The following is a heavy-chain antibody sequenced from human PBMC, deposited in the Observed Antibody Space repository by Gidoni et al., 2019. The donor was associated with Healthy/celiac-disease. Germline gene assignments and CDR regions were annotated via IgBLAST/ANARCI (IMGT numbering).Heavy chain of an antibody. CDR2: IYYSGST. Sequence: QVQLQESGPGMVKPSETLSLPCTVSGGSISSFYWSWIRQPPGKGLEWIGYIYYSGSTNYNPSLKSRVTISVDTSKNQFSLKLSSVTAADTAVYYCASSYSGYEDYYYYYMDVWGKGTTVTVSS. D-gene: IGHD5-12*01. CDR1: GGSISSFY. J-gene: IGHJ6*03. CDR3: ASSYSGYEDYYYYYMDV. V-gene: IGHV4-59*01.